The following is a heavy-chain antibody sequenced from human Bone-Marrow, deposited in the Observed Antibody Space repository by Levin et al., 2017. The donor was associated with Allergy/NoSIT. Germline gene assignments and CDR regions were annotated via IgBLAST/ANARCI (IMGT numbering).Heavy chain of an antibody. V-gene: IGHV3-53*01. D-gene: IGHD5-12*01. CDR2: IFDDDTT. CDR3: ARVSSGYSNYDTGPHSYYYMDV. J-gene: IGHJ6*03. Sequence: GGSLRLSCTGSEFSVSSNYMSWVRQAPGKGLEWVSLIFDDDTTYYADSVKGRFTISRDNSKDTFYIQMNSLRAEDTAVYYCARVSSGYSNYDTGPHSYYYMDVWGRGTTVTVSS. CDR1: EFSVSSNY.